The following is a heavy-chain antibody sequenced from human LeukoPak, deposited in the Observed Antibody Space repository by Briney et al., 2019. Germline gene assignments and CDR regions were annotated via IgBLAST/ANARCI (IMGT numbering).Heavy chain of an antibody. CDR1: GFTFSSYS. CDR3: ARASLDYGGNSGFDY. V-gene: IGHV3-21*01. Sequence: PGGSLRLSCAASGFTFSSYSMNWVRQAPGKGLEWVSFISSSGSYKYYADSVKGRFTISRDNAKNALCLQMNSLRAEDTAVYYCARASLDYGGNSGFDYWGQGTLVTVSS. J-gene: IGHJ4*02. CDR2: ISSSGSYK. D-gene: IGHD4-23*01.